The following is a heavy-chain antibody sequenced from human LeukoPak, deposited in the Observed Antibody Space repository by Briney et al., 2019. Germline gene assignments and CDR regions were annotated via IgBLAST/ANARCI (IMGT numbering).Heavy chain of an antibody. J-gene: IGHJ4*02. D-gene: IGHD6-19*01. CDR3: AKDFNPIAVAGLFDY. V-gene: IGHV3-23*01. Sequence: PGGSLRLSCAASGFTFSSYAMSWVRQAPGKGLEWVSAISGRGGSTYYADSVKGRFTISRDNSKNTLYLQMNSLRAEDTAVYYCAKDFNPIAVAGLFDYWGQGTLVTVSS. CDR1: GFTFSSYA. CDR2: ISGRGGST.